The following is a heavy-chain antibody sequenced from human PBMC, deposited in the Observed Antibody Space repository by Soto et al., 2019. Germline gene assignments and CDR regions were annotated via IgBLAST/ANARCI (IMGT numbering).Heavy chain of an antibody. Sequence: QEQLVESGGGVVQPGRSLRLSCQASGFTFSNYGMHWVRQAPGKGLEGVAVIWFDGSSKYYADSVKGRFTISRDNSKNTLDLQMNSLRAEDTALYYCARDPAGNRGNLDCWGQGILVTVSS. D-gene: IGHD3-10*01. V-gene: IGHV3-33*01. CDR2: IWFDGSSK. CDR1: GFTFSNYG. J-gene: IGHJ4*02. CDR3: ARDPAGNRGNLDC.